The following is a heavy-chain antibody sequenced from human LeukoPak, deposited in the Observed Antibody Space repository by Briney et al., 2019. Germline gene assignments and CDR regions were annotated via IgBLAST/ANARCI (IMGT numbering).Heavy chain of an antibody. CDR2: ISTSSAFS. V-gene: IGHV3-11*06. Sequence: GGSLRLSCAASRFIFSDSYMSWIRQAPGKGLEWLSFISTSSAFSKSADSVRGRFTISRDNAKNSVNLEMNSLRAEDTGVYYCARDPGSSYFDYWGQGTLVTVSS. J-gene: IGHJ4*02. CDR1: RFIFSDSY. D-gene: IGHD6-13*01. CDR3: ARDPGSSYFDY.